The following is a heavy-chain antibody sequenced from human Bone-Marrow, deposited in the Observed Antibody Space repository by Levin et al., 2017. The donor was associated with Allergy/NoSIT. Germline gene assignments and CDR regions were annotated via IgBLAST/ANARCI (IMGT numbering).Heavy chain of an antibody. D-gene: IGHD2-2*01. V-gene: IGHV1-2*02. CDR1: GYTFTGYY. CDR3: ASGCVGYCSSTSGDPIMDV. J-gene: IGHJ6*02. Sequence: ASVKVSCKASGYTFTGYYMHWVRQAPGQGLEWMGWISPNSGVTNYAQKFQGRVTMTRDTSISTAYMELSRLRSDDTAVYFCASGCVGYCSSTSGDPIMDVWGQGTTVTVSS. CDR2: ISPNSGVT.